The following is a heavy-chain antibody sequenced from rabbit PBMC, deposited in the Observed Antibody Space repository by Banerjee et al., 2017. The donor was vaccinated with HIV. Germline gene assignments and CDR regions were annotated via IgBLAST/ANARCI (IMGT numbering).Heavy chain of an antibody. CDR1: GIDFSTW. D-gene: IGHD7-1*01. V-gene: IGHV1S45*01. CDR2: IDGGSSGST. CDR3: ARDYTGYSLFQL. J-gene: IGHJ4*01. Sequence: QEQLGESGGDLVKPGASLTLTCKASGIDFSTWMCWVRQAPGKGLEWIACIDGGSSGSTYYASWAKGRFTISKTSSTTVTLQMTSLTAADTATYFCARDYTGYSLFQLWGPGTLVTVS.